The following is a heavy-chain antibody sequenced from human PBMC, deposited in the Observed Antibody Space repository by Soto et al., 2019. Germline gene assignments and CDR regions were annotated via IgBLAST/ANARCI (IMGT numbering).Heavy chain of an antibody. CDR3: ARPLYGSGSYYNY. J-gene: IGHJ4*02. V-gene: IGHV3-74*01. D-gene: IGHD3-10*01. Sequence: EVQLVESGGGLVQPGGALRLTCAAAGFTFSNYWMHWVRQAPGKGLVWVSRINSDGSSTSYADSVKGRFTISRDNAKKTLYLQMNSLRAEDTAVYYCARPLYGSGSYYNYCGQGTLVTVSS. CDR1: GFTFSNYW. CDR2: INSDGSST.